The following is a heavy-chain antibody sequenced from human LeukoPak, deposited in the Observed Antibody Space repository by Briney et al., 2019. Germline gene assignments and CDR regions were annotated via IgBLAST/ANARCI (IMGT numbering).Heavy chain of an antibody. Sequence: PSETLSLTCTVSGGSISSYYWSWIRQPAGKGLEWIGRIYTSGSTNYNPSVKSRDTMSVDTFKNQFSLKLSSVTAADTAVYYCARGGNWNSWGLHRRYFDYWGQGTLVTVSS. CDR2: IYTSGST. CDR3: ARGGNWNSWGLHRRYFDY. V-gene: IGHV4-4*07. J-gene: IGHJ4*02. D-gene: IGHD1-7*01. CDR1: GGSISSYY.